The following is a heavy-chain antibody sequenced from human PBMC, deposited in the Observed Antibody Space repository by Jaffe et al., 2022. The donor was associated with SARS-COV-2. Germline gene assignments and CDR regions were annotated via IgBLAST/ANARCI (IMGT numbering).Heavy chain of an antibody. J-gene: IGHJ4*02. CDR1: GYSFTSYW. Sequence: EVQLVQSGAEVKEPGESLKISCKGSGYSFTSYWIAWVRQMPGEGLEWMGIIYPGDSDIRYSPSFQGQVTISADKSISTAYLQWSSLRASDTAIYYCARRAQGGSTPYFFDFWGQGTLVTVSS. D-gene: IGHD2-15*01. V-gene: IGHV5-51*01. CDR2: IYPGDSDI. CDR3: ARRAQGGSTPYFFDF.